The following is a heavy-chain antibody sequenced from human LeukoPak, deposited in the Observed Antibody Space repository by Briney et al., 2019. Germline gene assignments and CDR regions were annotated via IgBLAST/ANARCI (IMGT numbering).Heavy chain of an antibody. V-gene: IGHV1-2*02. CDR2: INPNSGGT. CDR1: GYTFTGYY. Sequence: ASVKVSCKASGYTFTGYYMHWVRQAPGQGLEWMGWINPNSGGTNYAQKFQGRVTMARDASISTAYMELSRLRSDDTAVYYCARDHIAAAGTPVSGYYYYYMDVWGKGTTVTVSS. D-gene: IGHD6-13*01. CDR3: ARDHIAAAGTPVSGYYYYYMDV. J-gene: IGHJ6*03.